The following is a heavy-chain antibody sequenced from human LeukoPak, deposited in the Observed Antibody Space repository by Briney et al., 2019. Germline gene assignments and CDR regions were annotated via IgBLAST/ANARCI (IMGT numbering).Heavy chain of an antibody. CDR2: IWYDGSQE. Sequence: GGSLRLSCVASGFTYSNHGMHRVRQAPGRGLEWVAVIWYDGSQEYYADSVKGRFTISRDNSKNTLDLQMNSLRAEDTAVYYCARDSGELRNSFDIWGHGTMVTVSS. J-gene: IGHJ3*02. CDR3: ARDSGELRNSFDI. V-gene: IGHV3-33*01. D-gene: IGHD1-7*01. CDR1: GFTYSNHG.